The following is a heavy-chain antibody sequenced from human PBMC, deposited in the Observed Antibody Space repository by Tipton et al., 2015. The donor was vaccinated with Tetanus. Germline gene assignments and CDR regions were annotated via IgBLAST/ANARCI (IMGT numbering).Heavy chain of an antibody. Sequence: TLSLTCTVSGGSISSYYWSWIRQPPGKGLEWIGYIYYSGSTNYNPSPKSRVTISVDTSKNQFSLKLSSVTAADTAVYYCARGPIVYSSSLSGFDPWGRGTLVTVSS. J-gene: IGHJ5*02. CDR3: ARGPIVYSSSLSGFDP. V-gene: IGHV4-59*01. CDR1: GGSISSYY. D-gene: IGHD6-13*01. CDR2: IYYSGST.